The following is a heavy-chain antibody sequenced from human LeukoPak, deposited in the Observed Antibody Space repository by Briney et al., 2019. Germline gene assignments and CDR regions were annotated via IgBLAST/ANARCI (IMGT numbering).Heavy chain of an antibody. CDR1: GYTFTSYD. Sequence: GASVKVSCKASGYTFTSYDINWVRQATGQGREWMGWMNPNSGNTGYAQKFQGRVTMTRNTSISTAYMELSSLRSEDTAVYYCARYPAEYCSSTSCYAHYYYGMDVWGQGTTVTVSS. V-gene: IGHV1-8*01. CDR3: ARYPAEYCSSTSCYAHYYYGMDV. CDR2: MNPNSGNT. J-gene: IGHJ6*02. D-gene: IGHD2-2*01.